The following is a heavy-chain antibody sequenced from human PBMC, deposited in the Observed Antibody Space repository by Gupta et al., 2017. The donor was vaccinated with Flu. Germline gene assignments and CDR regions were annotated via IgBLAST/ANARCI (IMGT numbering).Heavy chain of an antibody. V-gene: IGHV4-34*01. CDR2: INHSGGT. Sequence: WTRIRRPPGKGLEWIEEINHSGGTNYNPSLKSRVTISVDTSRNQFSLKLSSVTAADTAVYYCARERPYCSGGNCYFPWFDPWGQGTLVTVSS. D-gene: IGHD2-15*01. J-gene: IGHJ5*02. CDR3: ARERPYCSGGNCYFPWFDP.